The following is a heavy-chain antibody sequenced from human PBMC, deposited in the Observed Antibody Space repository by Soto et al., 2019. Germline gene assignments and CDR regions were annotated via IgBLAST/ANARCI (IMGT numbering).Heavy chain of an antibody. CDR1: GYSFTSYW. V-gene: IGHV5-51*01. CDR2: IYPGDSDT. D-gene: IGHD3-9*01. CDR3: ARLQTGGRYFDWLLPAYFDY. Sequence: EVQLVQSGAEVKKPGESLKISCKGSGYSFTSYWIGWVRQMPGKGLEWMGIIYPGDSDTRYSPSFQGQVTISADKSISTAYLQWSSLKASDTAMYYCARLQTGGRYFDWLLPAYFDYWGQGTLVTVSS. J-gene: IGHJ4*02.